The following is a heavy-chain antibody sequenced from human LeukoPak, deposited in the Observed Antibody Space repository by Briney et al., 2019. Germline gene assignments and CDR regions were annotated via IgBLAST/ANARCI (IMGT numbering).Heavy chain of an antibody. V-gene: IGHV4-4*07. CDR2: IYTSGST. D-gene: IGHD1-26*01. Sequence: PSETLSLTCTVSGGSISSYYWSWIRQPAGKGLEWIGRIYTSGSTNYNPSLKSRVTMSVDTSKNQFSLKLSSVTAADTAVYYCARARWERRWGKAFDIWGQGTMVTVSS. CDR1: GGSISSYY. CDR3: ARARWERRWGKAFDI. J-gene: IGHJ3*02.